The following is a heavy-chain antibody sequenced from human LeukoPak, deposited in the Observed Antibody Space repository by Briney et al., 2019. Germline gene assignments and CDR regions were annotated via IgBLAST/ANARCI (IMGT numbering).Heavy chain of an antibody. V-gene: IGHV3-23*01. D-gene: IGHD3-3*01. J-gene: IGHJ4*02. CDR1: GFTFSSYA. CDR2: ISGSGGST. Sequence: GGSLRLSCAASGFTFSSYAMSWVRQAPGKGLEWVSAISGSGGSTYYADSVKGRFTISRDNSKNTLYLQMNSLRAEDTAVYYCAKALRFLEWLFFPVDYWGQGTLVTVSS. CDR3: AKALRFLEWLFFPVDY.